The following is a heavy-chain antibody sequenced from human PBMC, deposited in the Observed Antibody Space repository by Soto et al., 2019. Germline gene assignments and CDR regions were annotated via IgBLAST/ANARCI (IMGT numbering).Heavy chain of an antibody. V-gene: IGHV4-31*03. Sequence: SETLSLTCTVSGGSISSGGYYWSWIRQHPGKGLEWIGYIYYSGSTYYNPSLKSRVTISVDTSKNQFSLKLSSVTAADTAVYYCARAGYGGNSGIEYWGQGTLVTVSS. CDR3: ARAGYGGNSGIEY. CDR2: IYYSGST. J-gene: IGHJ4*02. D-gene: IGHD4-17*01. CDR1: GGSISSGGYY.